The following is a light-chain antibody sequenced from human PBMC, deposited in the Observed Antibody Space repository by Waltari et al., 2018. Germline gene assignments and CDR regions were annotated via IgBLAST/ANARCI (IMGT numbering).Light chain of an antibody. Sequence: QTVVTQEPSLSVSPGGTVTLTCALSSGSLSTTSYATWYHQTPGQAPRTPVYKASARHSGVPDLFAGSILGNAAALTITGAQADDESDYYFALYMVNGIWVFGGGTRLTVL. J-gene: IGLJ3*02. V-gene: IGLV8-61*01. CDR3: ALYMVNGIWV. CDR2: KAS. CDR1: SGSLSTTSY.